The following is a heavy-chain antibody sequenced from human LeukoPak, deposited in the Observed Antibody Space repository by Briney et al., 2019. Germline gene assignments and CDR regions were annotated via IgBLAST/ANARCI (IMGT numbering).Heavy chain of an antibody. J-gene: IGHJ4*02. Sequence: SVKVSCKASGGTFSSYAISWVRQTPGQELEWMGGIIPIFGTANYAQKFQGRVTITADTSTSTAYMELRSLRSDDTAVYYCARDQYYYDSSGYYSLDYWGQGTLVTVSS. CDR2: IIPIFGTA. D-gene: IGHD3-22*01. CDR3: ARDQYYYDSSGYYSLDY. CDR1: GGTFSSYA. V-gene: IGHV1-69*06.